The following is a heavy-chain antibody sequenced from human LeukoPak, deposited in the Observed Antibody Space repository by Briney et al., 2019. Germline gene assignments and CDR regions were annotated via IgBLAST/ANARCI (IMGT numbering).Heavy chain of an antibody. CDR3: ARDLAVRISGSNNWFDP. Sequence: SSETLSLTCTVSGYSISSGYYWGWIRQPPGKGLEWIGSIYYSGSTYYKLSLKSRVTISVDTSKNQFSLKLSSVTAADTAVYFCARDLAVRISGSNNWFDPWGQGTLVTVSS. V-gene: IGHV4-38-2*02. J-gene: IGHJ5*02. CDR2: IYYSGST. D-gene: IGHD1-26*01. CDR1: GYSISSGYY.